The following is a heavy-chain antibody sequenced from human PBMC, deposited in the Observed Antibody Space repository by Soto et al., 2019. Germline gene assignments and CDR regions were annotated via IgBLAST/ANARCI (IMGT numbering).Heavy chain of an antibody. CDR1: GYTFTSYG. V-gene: IGHV1-18*01. J-gene: IGHJ6*03. D-gene: IGHD6-13*01. Sequence: GASVKVSCKASGYTFTSYGISWVRQAPGQGLEWMGWISAYNGNTNYAQKLQGRVTMTTDTSTSTAYMELRSLISDDTAVYYCASIAAAGPNYYYYMDVWGKGTTVTVSS. CDR3: ASIAAAGPNYYYYMDV. CDR2: ISAYNGNT.